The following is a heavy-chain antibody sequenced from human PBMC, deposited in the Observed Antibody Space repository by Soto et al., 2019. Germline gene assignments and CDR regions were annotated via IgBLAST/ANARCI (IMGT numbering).Heavy chain of an antibody. J-gene: IGHJ4*02. Sequence: SETLSLTCTFSGGSISSSSYYWGWVRQPPGKGLEWIGSIYYSGGTYYNPSLKSRVTISVDTSKNQFSLKLSSVTAADTAVYYCARPSGSYLYYFDYWGQGTLVTVSS. CDR2: IYYSGGT. CDR1: GGSISSSSYY. D-gene: IGHD1-26*01. V-gene: IGHV4-39*01. CDR3: ARPSGSYLYYFDY.